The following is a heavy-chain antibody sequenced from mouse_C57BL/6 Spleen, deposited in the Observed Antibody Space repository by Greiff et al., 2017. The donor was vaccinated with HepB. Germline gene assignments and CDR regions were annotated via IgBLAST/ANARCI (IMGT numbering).Heavy chain of an antibody. V-gene: IGHV5-4*03. J-gene: IGHJ4*01. CDR3: ARHYYGSSYPHYYAMDY. CDR2: ISDGGSYT. Sequence: EVKLVESGGGLVKPGGSLKLSCAASGFTFSSYAMSWVRQTPEKRLEWVATISDGGSYTYYPDNVKGRFTISRDNAKNNLYLQMSHLKSEDTAMYYCARHYYGSSYPHYYAMDYWGQGTSVTVSS. D-gene: IGHD1-1*01. CDR1: GFTFSSYA.